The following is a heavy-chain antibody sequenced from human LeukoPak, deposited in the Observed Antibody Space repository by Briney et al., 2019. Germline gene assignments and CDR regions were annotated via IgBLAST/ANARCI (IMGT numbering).Heavy chain of an antibody. CDR1: GGSISSYY. V-gene: IGHV4-59*01. CDR3: ARVSRDGYNYWGYFDY. CDR2: FYYSGST. D-gene: IGHD5-24*01. Sequence: SETLSLTCTVSGGSISSYYWSWIRRPPGKGLEWIGYFYYSGSTNYNPSLKSRVTISVDTSKNQFSLKLTSVIAADTAVYYCARVSRDGYNYWGYFDYWGQGTLVTVSS. J-gene: IGHJ4*02.